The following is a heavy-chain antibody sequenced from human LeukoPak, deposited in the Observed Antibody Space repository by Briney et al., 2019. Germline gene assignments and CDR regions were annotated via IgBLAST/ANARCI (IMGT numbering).Heavy chain of an antibody. V-gene: IGHV4-34*01. CDR2: INHSGGT. CDR3: ASGGATPFDY. J-gene: IGHJ4*02. CDR1: GGSFSGYY. D-gene: IGHD1-26*01. Sequence: SETLSLTCAVYGGSFSGYYWSWIRQPPGKGLEWIGEINHSGGTNYNPSLKGRVTISVDTSKNQFSLKLSSVTAADTAVYYCASGGATPFDYWGQGTLVTVSS.